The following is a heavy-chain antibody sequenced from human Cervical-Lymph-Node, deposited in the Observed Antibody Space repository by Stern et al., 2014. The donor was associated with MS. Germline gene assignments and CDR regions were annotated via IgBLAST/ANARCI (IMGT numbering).Heavy chain of an antibody. CDR1: GGSISSGGYY. V-gene: IGHV4-31*03. CDR3: ARKYCSSTSCYVSAFDI. D-gene: IGHD2-2*01. CDR2: IYYSGST. J-gene: IGHJ3*02. Sequence: QLQLQESGPGLVKPSQTLSLTCTVSGGSISSGGYYWSWIRQHPGKGLEWIGDIYYSGSTYYNPSLKSRVTISVDTSKNQFSLKLSSVTAADTAVYYCARKYCSSTSCYVSAFDIWGQGTMVTVSS.